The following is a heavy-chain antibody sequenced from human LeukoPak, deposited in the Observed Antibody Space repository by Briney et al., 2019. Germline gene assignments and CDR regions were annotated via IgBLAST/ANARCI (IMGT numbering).Heavy chain of an antibody. CDR2: IFYDGSTK. V-gene: IGHV3-30*04. CDR3: AKAMGATLFDY. Sequence: PGGSLRLSCAASGFTFSNYAMHWVRQAPGKGLEWVAVIFYDGSTKYYADSVKGRFTISRDNSKNTLYLQMNSLRAGDTAVYYCAKAMGATLFDYWGQGTLVTVSS. D-gene: IGHD1-26*01. CDR1: GFTFSNYA. J-gene: IGHJ4*02.